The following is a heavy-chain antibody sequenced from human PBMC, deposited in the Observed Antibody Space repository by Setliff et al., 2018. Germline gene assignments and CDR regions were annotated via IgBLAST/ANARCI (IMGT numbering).Heavy chain of an antibody. V-gene: IGHV4-4*02. D-gene: IGHD2-15*01. J-gene: IGHJ4*02. Sequence: SETLSLTCAVSGVSINSLSWRSWVRQSPEKGLEWIGEIYHDGGAVYDPSVHYSPSLKGRVTISIDKSRNQFSLKLSSVTAADTAIYYCAKGGGHYHAANWGQGTLVTVSS. CDR3: AKGGGHYHAAN. CDR1: GVSINSLSW. CDR2: IYHDGGAVYDPSV.